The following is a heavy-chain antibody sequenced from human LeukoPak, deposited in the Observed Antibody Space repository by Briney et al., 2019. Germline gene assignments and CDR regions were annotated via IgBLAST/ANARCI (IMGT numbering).Heavy chain of an antibody. D-gene: IGHD5-18*01. J-gene: IGHJ4*02. CDR3: GRDRVGGRGYSLDY. V-gene: IGHV3-48*03. CDR2: ISSSGSTI. Sequence: PGGSLRLSCAASGFTFSSYEMNWVRQAPGKGLEWVSYISSSGSTIYYADSVKGRFTVSRDNAKNSLYLQMNNLRAEDTALYYCGRDRVGGRGYSLDYLGQGTLVTVSS. CDR1: GFTFSSYE.